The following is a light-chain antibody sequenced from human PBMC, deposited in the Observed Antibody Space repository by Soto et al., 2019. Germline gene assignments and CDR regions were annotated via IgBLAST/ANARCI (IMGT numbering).Light chain of an antibody. V-gene: IGLV1-40*01. Sequence: LTQPPSVSGAPGQRVTISCTGSSSNIGAGYDVHWYQQLPETAPKLLIYGNSNRPSGVPDRFSGSKSGTSASLAITGLQAEDEADYYCQSYDSSLSGFYVFGTGTKVTVL. CDR1: SSNIGAGYD. CDR3: QSYDSSLSGFYV. J-gene: IGLJ1*01. CDR2: GNS.